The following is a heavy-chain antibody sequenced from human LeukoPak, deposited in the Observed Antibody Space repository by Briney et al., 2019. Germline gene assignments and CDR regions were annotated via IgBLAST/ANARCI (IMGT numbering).Heavy chain of an antibody. Sequence: PGGSLRLSCAASGFTFSSYSMNWVRQAPGKGLEWVSSISSSSSYIYYAVSVKGRFTISRDNAKNSLYLQMNSLRAEDTAVYYCARDFYDSSGYYYRFDYWGQGTLVTVSS. V-gene: IGHV3-21*01. J-gene: IGHJ4*02. D-gene: IGHD3-22*01. CDR3: ARDFYDSSGYYYRFDY. CDR1: GFTFSSYS. CDR2: ISSSSSYI.